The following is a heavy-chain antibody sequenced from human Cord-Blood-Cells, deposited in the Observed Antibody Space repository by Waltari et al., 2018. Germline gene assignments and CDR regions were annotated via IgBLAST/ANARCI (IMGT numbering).Heavy chain of an antibody. CDR2: INHSGST. D-gene: IGHD2-2*02. J-gene: IGHJ3*02. Sequence: QVQLQQWGAGLLKPSETLSLTCAVYGGSFSGYYWSWIRQPPGKGLEWIGEINHSGSTNYNPSLKSRVTISVDTSKNQFSLKLSSVTAADTAVYYCAREPYIVVVPAAIREAFDIWGQGTMVTVSS. CDR1: GGSFSGYY. CDR3: AREPYIVVVPAAIREAFDI. V-gene: IGHV4-34*01.